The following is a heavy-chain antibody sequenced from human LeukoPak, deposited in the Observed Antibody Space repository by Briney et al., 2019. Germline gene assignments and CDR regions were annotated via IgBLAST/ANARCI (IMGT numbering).Heavy chain of an antibody. CDR1: GGSFSGYY. CDR2: INHSGST. V-gene: IGHV4-34*01. J-gene: IGHJ6*02. CDR3: ARGTHYSNRIINYYYYGMDV. Sequence: KPSETLSLTCAVYGGSFSGYYWSWIRQPPGKGLEWIGGINHSGSTNYNPSLKSRVTISVDTSKNQFSLKLSSVTAADTAVYYCARGTHYSNRIINYYYYGMDVWGQGTTVTVSS. D-gene: IGHD4-11*01.